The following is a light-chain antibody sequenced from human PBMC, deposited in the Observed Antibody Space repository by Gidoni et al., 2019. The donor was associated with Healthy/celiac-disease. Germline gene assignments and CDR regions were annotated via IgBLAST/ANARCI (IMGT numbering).Light chain of an antibody. Sequence: QSALTQPASVSGSPGQSITISCTGSSSDVGSYNLVSWYQQHPGKAPKLLIYEGRKRPSGVSNRFAGYKSGNTASLTISGLQAEDEADYYCCSYAGSWVFGGGTKRTVL. CDR3: CSYAGSWV. V-gene: IGLV2-23*01. CDR2: EGR. J-gene: IGLJ3*02. CDR1: SSDVGSYNL.